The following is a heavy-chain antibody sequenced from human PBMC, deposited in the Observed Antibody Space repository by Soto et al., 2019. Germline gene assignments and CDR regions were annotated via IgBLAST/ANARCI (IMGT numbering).Heavy chain of an antibody. V-gene: IGHV3-23*01. CDR1: GFTFSSYA. D-gene: IGHD2-21*02. J-gene: IGHJ6*03. CDR2: ISGSGGST. CDR3: AKDCTLGYGLLGVGYYMDV. Sequence: GGSLRLSCAASGFTFSSYAMSWVRQAPGKGLEWVSAISGSGGSTYYADSVKGRFTISRDNSKNTLYLQMNSLRAEDTAVYYCAKDCTLGYGLLGVGYYMDVWGKGTTVTVSS.